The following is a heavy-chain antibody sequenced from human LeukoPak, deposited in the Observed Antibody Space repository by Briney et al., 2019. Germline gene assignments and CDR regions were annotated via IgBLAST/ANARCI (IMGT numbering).Heavy chain of an antibody. CDR1: GFTFSSYW. V-gene: IGHV3-74*01. D-gene: IGHD4-23*01. J-gene: IGHJ4*02. Sequence: PGGSLRLSCAASGFTFSSYWMHWVRQAPGKGLVWVSNIRTDGSSTNYADSVKGRFTISRDNAKNSLYLQMNSLRAEDTAVYYCARGNSYGSAYGGNSRFDYWGQGTLVTVSS. CDR2: IRTDGSST. CDR3: ARGNSYGSAYGGNSRFDY.